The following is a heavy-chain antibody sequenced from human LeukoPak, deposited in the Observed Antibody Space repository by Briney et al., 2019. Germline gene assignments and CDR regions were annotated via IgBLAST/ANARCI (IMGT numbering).Heavy chain of an antibody. D-gene: IGHD3-22*01. Sequence: GGSLRLSCAASGFTFSNAWMSWVRQAPGKGLEWVGRIKSKTDGGTTDYAAHVKGRFTISRDDSKNTLYLQMNSLKTEDTAVYYCTTDGTYYYDSSFSYWGQGTLVTVSS. CDR3: TTDGTYYYDSSFSY. CDR1: GFTFSNAW. J-gene: IGHJ4*02. CDR2: IKSKTDGGTT. V-gene: IGHV3-15*01.